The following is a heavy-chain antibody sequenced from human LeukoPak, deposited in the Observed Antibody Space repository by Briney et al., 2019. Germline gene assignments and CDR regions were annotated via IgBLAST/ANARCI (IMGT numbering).Heavy chain of an antibody. V-gene: IGHV4-39*01. CDR2: IYYSGST. CDR3: ARRTRAVFFDY. Sequence: SETLSLTCTVPGGSISSSSYYWGWIRQPPGKGLEWIGSIYYSGSTYYNPSLKSRVTISVDTSKNQFSLRLSSVTAADTAVYYCARRTRAVFFDYWGQGTLVTFSS. D-gene: IGHD1-14*01. J-gene: IGHJ4*02. CDR1: GGSISSSSYY.